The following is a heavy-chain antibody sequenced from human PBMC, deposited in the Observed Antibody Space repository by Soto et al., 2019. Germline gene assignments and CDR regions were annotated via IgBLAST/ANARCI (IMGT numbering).Heavy chain of an antibody. D-gene: IGHD3-10*01. CDR1: GFTFSSYW. CDR2: IKQDGSEK. Sequence: PGGSLRLSCAASGFTFSSYWMSWVRQAPGKGLEWVANIKQDGSEKYYVDSVKGRFTISRDNAKNSLYLQMNSLRAEDTAVYYCARVRKYSTGETGSYYYYYGMDVWGQGTTVTVSS. CDR3: ARVRKYSTGETGSYYYYYGMDV. J-gene: IGHJ6*02. V-gene: IGHV3-7*03.